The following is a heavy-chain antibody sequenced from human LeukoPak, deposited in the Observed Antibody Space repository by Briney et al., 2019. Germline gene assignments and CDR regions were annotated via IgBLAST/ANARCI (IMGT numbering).Heavy chain of an antibody. J-gene: IGHJ5*02. D-gene: IGHD5-12*01. CDR1: GGSISSYY. V-gene: IGHV4-59*08. CDR3: ARLGGYDQWFDP. Sequence: SETLSLTCTVSGGSISSYYWSWIRQPPGKGLEWIGYIYYSGSTNYNPSLKSRVTISVDTSKTQFSLKLSSVTAADTAVYYCARLGGYDQWFDPWGQGTLVTVSS. CDR2: IYYSGST.